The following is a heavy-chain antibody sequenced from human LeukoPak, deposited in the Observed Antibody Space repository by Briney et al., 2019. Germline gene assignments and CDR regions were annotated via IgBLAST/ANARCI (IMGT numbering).Heavy chain of an antibody. CDR1: GGSISSSSYY. CDR2: IYYSGST. Sequence: SETLSLTCTVSGGSISSSSYYWGWIRQPPGKGLEWIGSIYYSGSTYYNPSLKSRVTISVDTSKNQFSLKLSSVTAADTAVYYCARVLSSISLNWFDPWGQGTLVTVSS. V-gene: IGHV4-39*07. D-gene: IGHD2-2*01. CDR3: ARVLSSISLNWFDP. J-gene: IGHJ5*02.